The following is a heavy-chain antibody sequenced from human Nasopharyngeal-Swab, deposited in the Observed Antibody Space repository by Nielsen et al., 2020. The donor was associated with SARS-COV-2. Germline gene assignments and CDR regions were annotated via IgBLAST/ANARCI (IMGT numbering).Heavy chain of an antibody. D-gene: IGHD3-10*01. CDR2: IYSGGST. J-gene: IGHJ6*03. V-gene: IGHV3-53*01. Sequence: GESLKISCAASGITVSSNYMSWVRQAPGKGLEWVSVIYSGGSTYYADSVKGRFTISRDNSKNTLYLQMNSLRAEDTAVYYCARGPNMLLWFGEGYMDVWGKGTTVTVSS. CDR3: ARGPNMLLWFGEGYMDV. CDR1: GITVSSNY.